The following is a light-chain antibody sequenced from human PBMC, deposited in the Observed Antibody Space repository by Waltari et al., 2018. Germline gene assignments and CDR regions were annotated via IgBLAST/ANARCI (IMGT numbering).Light chain of an antibody. CDR1: SSDVGSYNS. V-gene: IGLV2-14*03. CDR3: SSQSSNNVVL. J-gene: IGLJ2*01. CDR2: GVS. Sequence: QSALTQPASVSGSPGQSITISCTGTSSDVGSYNSVSWYQDHPGQGPKVMIYGVSNRPSGVSARFSGSKSGNTASLTISGLQAEDEDDYYCSSQSSNNVVLFGGGTKLTV.